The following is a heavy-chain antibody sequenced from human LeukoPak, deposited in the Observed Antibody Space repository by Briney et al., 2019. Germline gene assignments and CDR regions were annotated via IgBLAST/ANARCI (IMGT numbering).Heavy chain of an antibody. CDR1: GYTFTAYY. CDR2: INPNTGGT. Sequence: ASVKVFCKASGYTFTAYYIHWVPHAPGQGLEWMGRINPNTGGTNYAQKFQGRVTMTRDTSITTAYMELSRLTSDDTAIYYCAKVPPSITAAGNWLDPWGQGALVTVSS. D-gene: IGHD6-13*01. J-gene: IGHJ5*02. CDR3: AKVPPSITAAGNWLDP. V-gene: IGHV1-2*06.